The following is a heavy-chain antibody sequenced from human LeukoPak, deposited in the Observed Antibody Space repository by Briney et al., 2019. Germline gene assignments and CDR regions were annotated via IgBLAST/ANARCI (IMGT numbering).Heavy chain of an antibody. V-gene: IGHV3-23*01. CDR3: AKDLNVAAAATGDY. CDR1: GFTFSSYA. Sequence: GGPLRLSCAASGFTFSSYAMSWVRQAPGKGLEWVSAISGSGGSTYYADSVKGRFTISRDNSKNTLYLQMNSLRAEDTAVYYCAKDLNVAAAATGDYWGQGTLVTVSS. CDR2: ISGSGGST. D-gene: IGHD6-13*01. J-gene: IGHJ4*02.